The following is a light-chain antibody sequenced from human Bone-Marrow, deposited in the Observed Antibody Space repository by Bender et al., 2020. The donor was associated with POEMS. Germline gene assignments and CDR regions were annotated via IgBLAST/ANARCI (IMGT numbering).Light chain of an antibody. CDR3: QVWDGDSDHWV. CDR1: NIGSKS. V-gene: IGLV3-21*03. J-gene: IGLJ3*02. Sequence: SYFLFQPSSVSVAPGKTARISCGGKNIGSKSVHWYQQRPGQAPVLVVYDDSDRPSRIPERFSGSNSGNTATLTISRVEAGDEADYYCQVWDGDSDHWVFGGGTRLTVL. CDR2: DDS.